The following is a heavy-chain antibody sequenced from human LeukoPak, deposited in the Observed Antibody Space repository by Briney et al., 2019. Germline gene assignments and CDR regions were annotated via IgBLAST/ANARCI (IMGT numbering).Heavy chain of an antibody. CDR3: ARDNYDYGDYGSYYGMDV. V-gene: IGHV3-21*01. CDR2: ISSSSSYI. Sequence: GGSLRLSCAASGFTFSSYSMNWVRQAPGKGLEWVSSISSSSSYIYYADSVKGQFTISRDNAKNSLYLQMNSLRAEDTAVYYCARDNYDYGDYGSYYGMDVWGQGTTVTVSS. D-gene: IGHD4-17*01. J-gene: IGHJ6*02. CDR1: GFTFSSYS.